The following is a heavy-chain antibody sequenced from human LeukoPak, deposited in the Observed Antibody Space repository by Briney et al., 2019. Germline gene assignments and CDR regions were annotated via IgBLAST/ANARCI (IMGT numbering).Heavy chain of an antibody. CDR3: ARAKMVWGDYGMDV. D-gene: IGHD3-16*01. CDR1: GFTLDDYS. V-gene: IGHV3-43*01. J-gene: IGHJ6*02. CDR2: ITWSGDGT. Sequence: RPGGSLRLSCRASGFTLDDYSMHWVRQSPGRGLEWVALITWSGDGTYYADSVKGRFTISRENAKNSLYLQMNSLRAGDTAVYYCARAKMVWGDYGMDVWGQGTTVTVSS.